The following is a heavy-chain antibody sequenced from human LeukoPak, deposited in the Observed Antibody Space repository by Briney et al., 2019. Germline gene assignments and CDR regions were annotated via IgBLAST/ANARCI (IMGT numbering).Heavy chain of an antibody. D-gene: IGHD1-26*01. CDR3: ARGEVQPTFDTNNYYYYGMDV. Sequence: GGSLRLSCVASGFSFSTYWMSWVRRAPGKGLEWVANIKPDITEKHYMDSVRGRFTISRDNARNSLYLEMNSLRVEDTAAYYCARGEVQPTFDTNNYYYYGMDVWGKGTTVTVSS. J-gene: IGHJ6*04. CDR2: IKPDITEK. V-gene: IGHV3-7*03. CDR1: GFSFSTYW.